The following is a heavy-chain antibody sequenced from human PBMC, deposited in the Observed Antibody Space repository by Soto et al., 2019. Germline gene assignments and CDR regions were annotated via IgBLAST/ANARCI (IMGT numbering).Heavy chain of an antibody. CDR2: IVVGSGNT. CDR1: GGTFSSYA. D-gene: IGHD1-7*01. CDR3: AADDPITGTTSGDY. Sequence: SVKVSCKASGGTFSSYAISWVRQARGQRLEWIGWIVVGSGNTNYAQKFQERVTITRDMSTSTAYMELSSLRSEDTAVYYCAADDPITGTTSGDYRGQGTLVTVSS. V-gene: IGHV1-58*02. J-gene: IGHJ4*02.